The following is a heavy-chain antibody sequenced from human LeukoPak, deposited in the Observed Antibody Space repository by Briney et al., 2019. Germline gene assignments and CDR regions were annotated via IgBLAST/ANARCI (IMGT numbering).Heavy chain of an antibody. CDR2: ITAYNDNT. CDR1: GYTFTSYG. Sequence: ASMKVSCKASGYTFTSYGISWVRQAPGQGLEWMGWITAYNDNTNYAQKLQGRVTMTTDTSTSTAYMELRSLRSDDTAVYYCARALLWFGEPSHIDYWGQGTLVTASS. CDR3: ARALLWFGEPSHIDY. D-gene: IGHD3-10*01. V-gene: IGHV1-18*01. J-gene: IGHJ4*02.